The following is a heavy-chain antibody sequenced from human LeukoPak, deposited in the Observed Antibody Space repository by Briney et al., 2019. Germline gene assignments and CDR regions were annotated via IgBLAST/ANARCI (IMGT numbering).Heavy chain of an antibody. Sequence: GGSLRLSCAASGFTFSNYWMHWVRQAPGKGLEWVSAISGSGGSTYYADSVKGRFTISRDNSKNTLYLQMNSLRAEDTAVYYCAKGGRGSGSYSLNYFDYWGQGTLVTVSS. CDR1: GFTFSNYW. D-gene: IGHD3-10*01. J-gene: IGHJ4*02. V-gene: IGHV3-23*01. CDR3: AKGGRGSGSYSLNYFDY. CDR2: ISGSGGST.